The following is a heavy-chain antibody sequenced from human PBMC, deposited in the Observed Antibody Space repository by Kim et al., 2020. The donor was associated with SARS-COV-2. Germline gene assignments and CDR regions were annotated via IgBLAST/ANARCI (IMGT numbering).Heavy chain of an antibody. CDR3: SSPIRRLRLGELSLGGGFDY. CDR2: INPNSGGT. V-gene: IGHV1-2*02. CDR1: GYTFTGYY. D-gene: IGHD3-16*02. J-gene: IGHJ4*02. Sequence: ASVKVSCKASGYTFTGYYMHWVRQAPGQGLEWMGWINPNSGGTNYAQKFQGRVTMTRDTSISTAYMELSRLRSDDTAVYYWSSPIRRLRLGELSLGGGFDYWGQGTLVTVSS.